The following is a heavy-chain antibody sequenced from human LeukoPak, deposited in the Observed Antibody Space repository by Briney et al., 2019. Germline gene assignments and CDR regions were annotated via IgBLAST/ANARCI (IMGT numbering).Heavy chain of an antibody. Sequence: SGTLSLTCAVSGGSISSSNWWSWVRQPPGKGLEWIGEIYHSGSTNYNPSLKSRVIISVDKSKNQFSLKLSSVTAADTAVYYCARRAWGYYDSSGYYAYWGQGTLVTVSS. CDR1: GGSISSSNW. J-gene: IGHJ4*02. V-gene: IGHV4-4*02. CDR2: IYHSGST. CDR3: ARRAWGYYDSSGYYAY. D-gene: IGHD3-22*01.